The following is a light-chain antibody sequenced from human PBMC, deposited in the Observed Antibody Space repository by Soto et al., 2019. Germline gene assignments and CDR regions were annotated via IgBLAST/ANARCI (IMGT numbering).Light chain of an antibody. Sequence: LAQPASVSGSPGQSITISCTGTSSDVGGFNYVSWYQQHPDKAPKLMIFEVSNRPSGVSNRFSGSKSGNTASLTISGLQAEDEAHYYCSSYASTGTLYVFGTGTKVTVL. J-gene: IGLJ1*01. V-gene: IGLV2-14*01. CDR1: SSDVGGFNY. CDR3: SSYASTGTLYV. CDR2: EVS.